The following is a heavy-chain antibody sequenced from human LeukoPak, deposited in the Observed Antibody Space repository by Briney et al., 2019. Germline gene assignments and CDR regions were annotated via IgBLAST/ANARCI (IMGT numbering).Heavy chain of an antibody. CDR1: GFTFSHFW. CDR3: ARLEYYYVSGNYYKLFDY. CDR2: ISSSGSTI. D-gene: IGHD3-10*01. J-gene: IGHJ4*02. Sequence: GGSLRLSCAASGFTFSHFWMSWVRQAPGKGLEWVSDISSSGSTIYFADSVKGRFTISRDNAKNSLYLQMNSLRDEDTAVYYCARLEYYYVSGNYYKLFDYWGQGTLVTVSS. V-gene: IGHV3-48*02.